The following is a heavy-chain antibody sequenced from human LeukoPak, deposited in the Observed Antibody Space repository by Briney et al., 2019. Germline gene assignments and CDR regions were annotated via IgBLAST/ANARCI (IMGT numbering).Heavy chain of an antibody. CDR2: IYSRGTT. D-gene: IGHD6-19*01. CDR1: GFTVSNNY. J-gene: IGHJ4*02. V-gene: IGHV3-66*03. CDR3: ARDSASGWYHDY. Sequence: GGSLRLSCAASGFTVSNNYMSWVRQAPGKGLEWVSVIYSRGTTYYADSVKGRLTISRDDSKNTLYLQMNSLRAEDTAVYFCARDSASGWYHDYWGQGTLVTVSS.